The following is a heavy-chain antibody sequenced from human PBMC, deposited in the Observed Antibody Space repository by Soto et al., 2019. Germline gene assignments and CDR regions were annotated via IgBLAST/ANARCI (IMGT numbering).Heavy chain of an antibody. D-gene: IGHD1-1*01. Sequence: ASVKVSCKASGYTFTSYGINWVRQATGQGLEWMGWMNPNSGNTGYAQKFQGRVTMTRNTSISTAYMELSSLRSEDTAVYYCAPFPGYNFNGSFVLGGRGTLATVST. J-gene: IGHJ1*01. V-gene: IGHV1-8*02. CDR2: MNPNSGNT. CDR3: APFPGYNFNGSFVL. CDR1: GYTFTSYG.